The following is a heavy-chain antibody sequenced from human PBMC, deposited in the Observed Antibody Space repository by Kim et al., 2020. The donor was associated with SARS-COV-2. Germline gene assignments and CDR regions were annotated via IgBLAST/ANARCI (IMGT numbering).Heavy chain of an antibody. V-gene: IGHV1-69*13. D-gene: IGHD3-9*01. Sequence: SVKVSCKASGGTFSSYAISWVRQAPGQGLEWMGGIIPIFGTANYAQKFQGRVTITADESTSTAYMELSSLRSEDTAVYYCARNVRYFENPFDYWGQGTLVTVSS. J-gene: IGHJ4*02. CDR2: IIPIFGTA. CDR3: ARNVRYFENPFDY. CDR1: GGTFSSYA.